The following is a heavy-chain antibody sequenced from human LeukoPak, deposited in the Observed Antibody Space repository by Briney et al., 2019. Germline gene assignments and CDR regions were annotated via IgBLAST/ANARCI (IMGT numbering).Heavy chain of an antibody. J-gene: IGHJ4*02. D-gene: IGHD1-26*01. CDR2: INPSSGDT. CDR3: ARVGWEVPIDF. V-gene: IGHV1-2*02. CDR1: RDTFTGHY. Sequence: GASVKVSCRASRDTFTGHYIHWVRRAPGQGLEWMGWINPSSGDTKYAQNFQGRVTMTRDTSISTVYMDLSRLRSDDSAVHFCARVGWEVPIDFWGQGTLVTVSS.